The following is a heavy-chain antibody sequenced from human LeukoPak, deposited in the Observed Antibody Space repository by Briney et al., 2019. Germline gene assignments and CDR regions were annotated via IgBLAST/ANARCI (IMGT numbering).Heavy chain of an antibody. J-gene: IGHJ4*02. CDR3: ARGGYCTNGVCYSTSPFDY. Sequence: GGSLRLSCAASGFTFSSYWMHWVRQAPGKGLVWVSRVNPQGSDTSYTDSVKGRFTISRDNAKNSLYLQMNSLRAEDTAVYYCARGGYCTNGVCYSTSPFDYWGQGTLVTVSS. CDR2: VNPQGSDT. V-gene: IGHV3-74*01. D-gene: IGHD2-8*01. CDR1: GFTFSSYW.